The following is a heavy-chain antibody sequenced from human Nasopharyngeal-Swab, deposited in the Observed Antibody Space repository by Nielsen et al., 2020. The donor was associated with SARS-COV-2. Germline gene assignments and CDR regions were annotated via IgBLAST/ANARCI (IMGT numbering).Heavy chain of an antibody. Sequence: SETLSLTFAVSGYSISSGYYWGWIRQPPGKGLGWIGSIYHSGSTYYNPSLKSRVTISVDTSKNQFSLKLSSVTAADTAVYYCARHPVGLDIVVVPAAVDYWGQGTLVTVSS. CDR2: IYHSGST. CDR3: ARHPVGLDIVVVPAAVDY. D-gene: IGHD2-2*01. CDR1: GYSISSGYY. V-gene: IGHV4-38-2*01. J-gene: IGHJ4*02.